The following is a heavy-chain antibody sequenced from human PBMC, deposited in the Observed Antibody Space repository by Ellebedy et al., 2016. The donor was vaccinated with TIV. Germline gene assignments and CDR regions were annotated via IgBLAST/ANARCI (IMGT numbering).Heavy chain of an antibody. CDR2: IYYSGST. V-gene: IGHV4-59*12. CDR1: GGSISSYY. D-gene: IGHD6-19*01. CDR3: ARDPSGVAVAGTFLEY. Sequence: GSLRLSXTVSGGSISSYYWSWIRQPPGKGLEWIGYIYYSGSTNYNPSLKSRVTISVDTSKNQFSLKLSSVTAADTAVYYCARDPSGVAVAGTFLEYWGQGTLVTVSS. J-gene: IGHJ4*02.